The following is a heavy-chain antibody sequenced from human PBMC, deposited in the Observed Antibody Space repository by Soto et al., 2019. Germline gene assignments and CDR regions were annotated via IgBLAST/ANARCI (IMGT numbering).Heavy chain of an antibody. D-gene: IGHD6-19*01. CDR2: IIPILGIA. J-gene: IGHJ1*01. Sequence: QVQLVQSGAEVKKPGSSVKVSCKASGGTFSSYTISWVRQAPGQGLEWMGRIIPILGIANYAQKFQGRVTITADKSTSTAYMELSSLRSEDTAVYYCAGPVAGKKYFPHWGQGTLVTVSS. V-gene: IGHV1-69*02. CDR3: AGPVAGKKYFPH. CDR1: GGTFSSYT.